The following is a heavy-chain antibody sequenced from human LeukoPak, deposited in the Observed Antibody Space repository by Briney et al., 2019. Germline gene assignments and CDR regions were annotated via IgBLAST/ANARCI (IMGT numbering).Heavy chain of an antibody. D-gene: IGHD3-10*02. V-gene: IGHV3-9*01. Sequence: GGSLRLSCAASGFTFDDYAMHWVRQAPGKGLEWVSGISWNSGSIGYADSVKGRFTISRDNAKNSLYLQMNSLRAEDTAVYYCARISRFGELLYLAYYYYYMDVWGKGTTVTISS. CDR1: GFTFDDYA. CDR3: ARISRFGELLYLAYYYYYMDV. J-gene: IGHJ6*03. CDR2: ISWNSGSI.